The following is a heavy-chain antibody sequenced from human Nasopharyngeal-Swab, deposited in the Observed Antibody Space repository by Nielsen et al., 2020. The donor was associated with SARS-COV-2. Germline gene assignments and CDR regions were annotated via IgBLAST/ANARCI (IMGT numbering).Heavy chain of an antibody. J-gene: IGHJ4*02. Sequence: GGSLRLSCAASGLGFSNYEMNWVRQAPGKGLEWISYISTTTATIYYADSVKGRFTISRDNAKNSLYLQMNSLRAEDTAVYYCAREKYYYGDYERWGQGTLVTVSS. V-gene: IGHV3-48*03. D-gene: IGHD4-17*01. CDR1: GLGFSNYE. CDR2: ISTTTATI. CDR3: AREKYYYGDYER.